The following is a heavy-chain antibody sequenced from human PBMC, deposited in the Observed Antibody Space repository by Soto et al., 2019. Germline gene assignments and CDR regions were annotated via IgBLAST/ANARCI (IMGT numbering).Heavy chain of an antibody. D-gene: IGHD2-15*01. Sequence: SETLSLTCAVYGGSFSGYYWSWIRQPPRKGLEWIGEINHSGSTNYNPSLKSRVTISVDTSKNQFSLKLSSVTAADTAVYYCARGRGYCSGGSCYGYYYYYGMDVWGQGTTVTVSS. CDR1: GGSFSGYY. J-gene: IGHJ6*02. CDR3: ARGRGYCSGGSCYGYYYYYGMDV. V-gene: IGHV4-34*01. CDR2: INHSGST.